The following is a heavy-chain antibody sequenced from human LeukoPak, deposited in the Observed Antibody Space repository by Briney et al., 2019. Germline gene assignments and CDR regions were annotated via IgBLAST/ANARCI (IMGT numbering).Heavy chain of an antibody. V-gene: IGHV1-69*13. CDR2: IIPIFGTA. CDR1: GGTFSSYA. J-gene: IGHJ6*04. CDR3: ARWSYYGSGSYYNMGYYNYGMDV. Sequence: SVKVSCKASGGTFSSYAISWVRQAPGQGLEWMGGIIPIFGTANYAQKFQGRVTITADESTSTAYMELSSLRPEDTAVYYCARWSYYGSGSYYNMGYYNYGMDVWGKGTTVTVSS. D-gene: IGHD3-10*01.